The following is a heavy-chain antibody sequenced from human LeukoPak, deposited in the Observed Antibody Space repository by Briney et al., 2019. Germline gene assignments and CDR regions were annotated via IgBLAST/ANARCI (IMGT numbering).Heavy chain of an antibody. CDR3: ARVSDVLRFLEWAYVDY. V-gene: IGHV4-30-4*08. Sequence: SSQTLSLTCTVSSGSISSGDYYWSWIRQPPGKGLEWIGYIYYSGSTYYNPSLKSRVTISVDTSKNQFSLKLSSVTAADTAVYYCARVSDVLRFLEWAYVDYWGQGTLVTVSS. D-gene: IGHD3-3*01. CDR1: SGSISSGDYY. J-gene: IGHJ4*02. CDR2: IYYSGST.